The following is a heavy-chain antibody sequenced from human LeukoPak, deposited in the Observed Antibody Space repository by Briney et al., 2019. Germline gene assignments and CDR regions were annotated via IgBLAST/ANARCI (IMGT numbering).Heavy chain of an antibody. CDR2: IIPIFGTA. CDR3: ARGYCSSTSCRGGWFDP. J-gene: IGHJ5*02. CDR1: GGTFSSYA. D-gene: IGHD2-2*01. Sequence: ASVKVSCKASGGTFSSYAISWVRQAPGQGLEWMGGIIPIFGTANYAQKFQGRVTITTDESTSTAYMELSSLRSEDTAVYYCARGYCSSTSCRGGWFDPWGQGTLVTVSS. V-gene: IGHV1-69*05.